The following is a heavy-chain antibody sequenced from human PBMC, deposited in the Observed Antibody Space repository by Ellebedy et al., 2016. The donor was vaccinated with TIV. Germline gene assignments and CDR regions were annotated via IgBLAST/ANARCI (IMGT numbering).Heavy chain of an antibody. J-gene: IGHJ5*02. Sequence: GESLKISCKGSGYSFISYWISWVRQMPGKGLEWMGRIDPSDSYTNYSPSFQGHVTISADKSISTAYLQWSSLKASDTAMYYCAKHEGYCSSTSCYGGFWFDPWGQGTLVTVSS. CDR3: AKHEGYCSSTSCYGGFWFDP. CDR1: GYSFISYW. CDR2: IDPSDSYT. V-gene: IGHV5-10-1*01. D-gene: IGHD2-2*01.